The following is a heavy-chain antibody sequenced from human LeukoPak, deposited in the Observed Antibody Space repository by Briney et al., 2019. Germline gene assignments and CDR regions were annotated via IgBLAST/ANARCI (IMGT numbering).Heavy chain of an antibody. CDR2: IYSGGST. CDR3: ASETYYYDSSGQIT. J-gene: IGHJ5*02. D-gene: IGHD3-22*01. CDR1: GFTFSSYS. V-gene: IGHV3-66*01. Sequence: GGSLRLSCAASGFTFSSYSMNWVRQAPGKGLEWVSVIYSGGSTYYADSVKGRFTISRDNSKNTLYLQMNSLRAEDTAVYYCASETYYYDSSGQITWGQGTLVTVSS.